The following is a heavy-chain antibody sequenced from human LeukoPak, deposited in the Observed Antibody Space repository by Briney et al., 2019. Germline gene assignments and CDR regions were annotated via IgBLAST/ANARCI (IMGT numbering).Heavy chain of an antibody. J-gene: IGHJ6*03. Sequence: GGSLRLSCAASGFTFSRYTMNWVRQAPGKGLAWVSSITSSSYYIYYADSVKGRFTISRHNAKNSLYLQLNSLRAEDTAVYYCAREGRKSRGVDIVRKKETGYYYYMDVWGKGTTVTVSS. D-gene: IGHD2-15*01. CDR3: AREGRKSRGVDIVRKKETGYYYYMDV. CDR2: ITSSSYYI. V-gene: IGHV3-21*01. CDR1: GFTFSRYT.